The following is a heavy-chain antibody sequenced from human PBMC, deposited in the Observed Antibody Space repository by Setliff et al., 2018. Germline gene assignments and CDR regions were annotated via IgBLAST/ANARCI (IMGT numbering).Heavy chain of an antibody. J-gene: IGHJ5*02. CDR1: GFTFSTYA. Sequence: PGGSLRLSCAASGFTFSTYAMSWVRQAPGKGLEWVSTIYSGDRNTFYTDSVKGRFTIFRDGSKNTLYLQMNNLRDEDTAVFYCVPGRGSWGQGALVTVSS. D-gene: IGHD6-25*01. V-gene: IGHV3-23*03. CDR2: IYSGDRNT. CDR3: VPGRGS.